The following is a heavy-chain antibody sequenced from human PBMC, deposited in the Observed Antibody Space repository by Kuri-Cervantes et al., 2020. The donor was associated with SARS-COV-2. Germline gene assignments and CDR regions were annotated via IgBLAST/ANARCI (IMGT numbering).Heavy chain of an antibody. V-gene: IGHV3-21*01. CDR2: ISSSSSYI. CDR1: GFTFSTYS. Sequence: GESLKISCAASGFTFSTYSMNWVRQAPGKGLEWVSFISSSSSYIYYADSVKGRFTISRDNARNSLYLQMNSLRGDDTAVYYCARVAGKGPIYYYYMDVWGQGTLVTVSS. CDR3: ARVAGKGPIYYYYMDV. J-gene: IGHJ6*03. D-gene: IGHD2-21*01.